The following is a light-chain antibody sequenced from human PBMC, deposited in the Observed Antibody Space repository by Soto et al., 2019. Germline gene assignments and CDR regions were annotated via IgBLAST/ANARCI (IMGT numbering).Light chain of an antibody. CDR3: GTWDSSLSAWV. V-gene: IGLV1-51*01. CDR1: SSNIGSNY. CDR2: DNN. J-gene: IGLJ3*02. Sequence: QSVLTQPPSVSAAPGQKVTISCSGSSSNIGSNYVSWYQQLPGTAPKLLIYDNNKRPSGIPDRFSGSKSGTSATLRITGLQTGDEADYYCGTWDSSLSAWVFGGGTKLTVL.